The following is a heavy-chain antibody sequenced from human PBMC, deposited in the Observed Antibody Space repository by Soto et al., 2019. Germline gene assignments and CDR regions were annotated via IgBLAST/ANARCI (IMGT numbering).Heavy chain of an antibody. V-gene: IGHV4-59*08. CDR1: GGSISSYY. CDR3: ARVSPNGSGCSVDS. CDR2: IYYSGST. Sequence: PSETLSLTCTVSGGSISSYYWSWIRQPPGKGLEWIGYIYYSGSTNYNPSLKSRVTISVDTSKNQFSLKLSSVTAADTAVYYCARVSPNGSGCSVDSWGQGTRVSVSS. D-gene: IGHD6-19*01. J-gene: IGHJ5*02.